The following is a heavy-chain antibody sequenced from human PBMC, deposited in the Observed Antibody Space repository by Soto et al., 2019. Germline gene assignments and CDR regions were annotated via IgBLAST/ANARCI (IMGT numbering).Heavy chain of an antibody. CDR2: INHSGST. V-gene: IGHV4-34*01. J-gene: IGHJ4*02. CDR1: GGSFSGYY. Sequence: SETLSLTCAVYGGSFSGYYWSWIRQPPGKGLEWIGEINHSGSTNYNPSLKSRVTISVDTSKNQFSLKLSSVTAADTAVYYCASNSFGVVINLFDYWGQGTLVTVSS. CDR3: ASNSFGVVINLFDY. D-gene: IGHD3-22*01.